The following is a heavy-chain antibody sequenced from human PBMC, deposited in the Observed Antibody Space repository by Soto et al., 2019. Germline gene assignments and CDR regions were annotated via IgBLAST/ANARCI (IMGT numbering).Heavy chain of an antibody. CDR1: GITFSGYA. D-gene: IGHD1-26*01. CDR3: ATENKNWELLY. V-gene: IGHV3-30*04. J-gene: IGHJ4*02. CDR2: ISYDGRKT. Sequence: QVQLVESGGGVVQPGRSLRLSCAASGITFSGYAMHWVRQAPGKGLEWVAVISYDGRKTYHADSVKGRFTISRDNSKNTLYRQMNSLRAEDTAVYYCATENKNWELLYWGQGTLVTVSS.